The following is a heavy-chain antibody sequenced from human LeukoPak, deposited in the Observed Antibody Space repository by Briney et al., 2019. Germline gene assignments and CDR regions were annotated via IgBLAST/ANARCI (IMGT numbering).Heavy chain of an antibody. CDR2: ISYDGSNK. D-gene: IGHD6-19*01. Sequence: PGGSLRLSCAASGFTFSSYGMHWVRQAPGKGLEWVAVISYDGSNKYYADSVKGRFTISRDTSKNTLYLQMNSLRAEDTAVYYCAKDEEQWLVQYYYYDMDVWGQGTTVTVSS. J-gene: IGHJ6*02. CDR1: GFTFSSYG. CDR3: AKDEEQWLVQYYYYDMDV. V-gene: IGHV3-30*18.